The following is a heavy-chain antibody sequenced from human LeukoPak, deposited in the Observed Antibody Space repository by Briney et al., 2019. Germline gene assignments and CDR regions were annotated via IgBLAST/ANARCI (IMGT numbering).Heavy chain of an antibody. CDR3: AGNVWDTALAPVLLWY. Sequence: SQTLSLTCSVFGGSSSSGSYYWSWIRQPAGKELEWIGCIYTSGSTHYNPSLKSRVTISVDTSKNQCSMKLSSVTAADTAVYYCAGNVWDTALAPVLLWYWGPGTRITVSS. V-gene: IGHV4-61*02. J-gene: IGHJ4*02. CDR2: IYTSGST. CDR1: GGSSSSGSYY. D-gene: IGHD5-18*01.